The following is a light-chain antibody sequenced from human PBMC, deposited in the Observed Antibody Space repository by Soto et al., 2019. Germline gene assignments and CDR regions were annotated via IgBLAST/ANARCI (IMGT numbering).Light chain of an antibody. CDR1: QSISSW. CDR2: KAS. V-gene: IGKV1-5*03. Sequence: DIQMTQSPSTLSASVGDRVTITCRASQSISSWLAWYQQKPEKAPKLLIYKASSLESGVPSRFSGSGSGTEFTLTISSLQPDDFATYYCQQYNSYSMYTFGQGTKLEIK. CDR3: QQYNSYSMYT. J-gene: IGKJ2*01.